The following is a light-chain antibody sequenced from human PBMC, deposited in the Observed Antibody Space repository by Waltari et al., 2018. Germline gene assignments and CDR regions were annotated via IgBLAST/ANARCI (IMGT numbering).Light chain of an antibody. V-gene: IGLV1-44*01. Sequence: QSVLTQPPSASGTPGQRVPISCSGSRSNIGSNTVNWYQQLPGTAPKLLIYSNNQRPSGVPDRFSGSKSGTSASLAISGLQSEDEADYYCASWDDSLNGLFGGGTKLTVL. CDR1: RSNIGSNT. J-gene: IGLJ3*02. CDR3: ASWDDSLNGL. CDR2: SNN.